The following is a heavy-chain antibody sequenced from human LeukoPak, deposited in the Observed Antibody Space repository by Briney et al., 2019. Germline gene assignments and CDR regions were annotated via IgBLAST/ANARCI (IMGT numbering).Heavy chain of an antibody. V-gene: IGHV4-31*03. J-gene: IGHJ6*02. CDR3: ARTCSSPSCYYGMDV. CDR1: GGSISSGGYY. D-gene: IGHD2-2*01. CDR2: IYYSGST. Sequence: SETLPLTCTVSGGSISSGGYYWSWIRQHPGKGLEWIGYIYYSGSTYYNPSLKSRVTISVDTSKNQFSLKLSSVTAADTAVYYCARTCSSPSCYYGMDVWGQGTTVTVSS.